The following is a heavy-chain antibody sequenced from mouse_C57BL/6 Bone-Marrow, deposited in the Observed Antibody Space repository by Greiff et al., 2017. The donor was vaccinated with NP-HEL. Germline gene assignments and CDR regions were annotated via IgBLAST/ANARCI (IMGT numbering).Heavy chain of an antibody. D-gene: IGHD4-1*02. CDR3: AKSTGTCGYFDY. CDR2: FTMYSDAT. CDR1: YFAFTASA. V-gene: IGHV1-49*01. Sequence: LKESGAELVRPGSSVKLSCKDSYFAFTASAMHWVKHRPGHGLEWIGSFTMYSDATEYSENFKGKATLTANKPSSTDSMEISSHTSDACAVSYCAKSTGTCGYFDYWGQGTTLTGSS. J-gene: IGHJ2*01.